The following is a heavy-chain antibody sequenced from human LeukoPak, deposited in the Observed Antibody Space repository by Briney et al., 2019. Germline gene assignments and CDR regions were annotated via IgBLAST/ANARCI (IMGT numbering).Heavy chain of an antibody. J-gene: IGHJ6*02. CDR2: IIPILGIA. CDR3: ARENSSTYSSTWVYYYGMDV. D-gene: IGHD6-13*01. V-gene: IGHV1-69*04. Sequence: ASVKVSCKASGGTCSSYAISWVRQAPGQGLEWMGRIIPILGIANYAQKFQGRVTITADKSTSTAYMELSSLRSEDTAVYYCARENSSTYSSTWVYYYGMDVWGQGTTVTVSS. CDR1: GGTCSSYA.